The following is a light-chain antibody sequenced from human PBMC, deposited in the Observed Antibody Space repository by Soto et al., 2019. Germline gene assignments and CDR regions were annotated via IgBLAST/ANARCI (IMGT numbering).Light chain of an antibody. V-gene: IGKV1-5*01. Sequence: DIQMTQSPSSLSASVGARLTITCRASQSIGRFLAWYQHQPGKAPKLLIYDASTLESGVPSRFSGTASGTEFTFSITSLQPEDFGTYYCQQCYMGWTFGQGTKVDIK. J-gene: IGKJ1*01. CDR3: QQCYMGWT. CDR1: QSIGRF. CDR2: DAS.